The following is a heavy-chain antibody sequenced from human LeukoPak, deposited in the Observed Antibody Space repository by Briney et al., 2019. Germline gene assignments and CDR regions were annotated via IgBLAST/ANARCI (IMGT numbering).Heavy chain of an antibody. Sequence: GGSLRLSCATSGFNFSAYTMNWVRQAPGKGLDWVSSISPTTAYIHYADSVKGRFTISRDNSKNTLYLQMNSLRAEDTAVYYCARAGGGPIAVAVPIDYWGQGTLVTVSS. CDR3: ARAGGGPIAVAVPIDY. D-gene: IGHD6-19*01. CDR1: GFNFSAYT. CDR2: ISPTTAYI. J-gene: IGHJ4*02. V-gene: IGHV3-21*01.